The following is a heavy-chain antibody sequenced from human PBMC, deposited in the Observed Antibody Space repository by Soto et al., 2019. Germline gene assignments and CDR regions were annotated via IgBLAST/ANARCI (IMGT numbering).Heavy chain of an antibody. CDR1: GGTFSSYA. D-gene: IGHD3-22*01. CDR3: AKDMEHSGMIVNDAFDI. CDR2: IIPIFGTA. Sequence: SVKVSCKASGGTFSSYAISWVRQAPGQGLEWMGGIIPIFGTANYAQKFQGRVTITADESTSTAYMELSSLRSEDTAVYYCAKDMEHSGMIVNDAFDIWGQGTMVTVSS. J-gene: IGHJ3*02. V-gene: IGHV1-69*13.